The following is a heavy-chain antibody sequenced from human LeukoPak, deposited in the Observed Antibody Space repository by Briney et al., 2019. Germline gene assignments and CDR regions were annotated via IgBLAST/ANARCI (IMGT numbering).Heavy chain of an antibody. J-gene: IGHJ4*02. CDR2: ISGSGGST. Sequence: PGGSLRLSCAASGFTFSSYAVHWVRQAPGKGLEWVSTISGSGGSTYYADSVKGRFTISRDNSKNTLYLQMNSLRAEDTAVYYCAKMVHTEQWLVPFDYWGQGTLVTVSS. V-gene: IGHV3-23*01. CDR3: AKMVHTEQWLVPFDY. D-gene: IGHD6-19*01. CDR1: GFTFSSYA.